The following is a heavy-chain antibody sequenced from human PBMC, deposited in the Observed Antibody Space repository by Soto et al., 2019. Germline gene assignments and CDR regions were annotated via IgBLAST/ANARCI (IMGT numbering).Heavy chain of an antibody. J-gene: IGHJ4*02. V-gene: IGHV4-4*03. D-gene: IGHD2-15*01. Sequence: PETLSLTCAVSGGSISSSNWWSWVRQPPGKGLEWIGEIYHSGSTNYNPSLKSRVTISVDKSKNQFSLKLSSVTAADTAVYYCARRGGSSVTSTGFDYWGQGTLVTVSS. CDR3: ARRGGSSVTSTGFDY. CDR2: IYHSGST. CDR1: GGSISSSNW.